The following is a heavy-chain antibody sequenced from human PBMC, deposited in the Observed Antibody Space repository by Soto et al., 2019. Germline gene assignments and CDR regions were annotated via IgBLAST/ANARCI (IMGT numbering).Heavy chain of an antibody. V-gene: IGHV1-69*02. J-gene: IGHJ6*02. Sequence: QVQLVQSGAEVKKPGSSVKVSCKASGGTFSRYTFTWVRQAPGQGLEWMGRIIPILDIPNYAQNFQGRVTITADKSKSAANMELSSLRSDDTAVYYCARHFTGVLVLGTSPPGGDNYGWDVWGQGTTVTVSS. CDR1: GGTFSRYT. CDR2: IIPILDIP. D-gene: IGHD2-8*02. CDR3: ARHFTGVLVLGTSPPGGDNYGWDV.